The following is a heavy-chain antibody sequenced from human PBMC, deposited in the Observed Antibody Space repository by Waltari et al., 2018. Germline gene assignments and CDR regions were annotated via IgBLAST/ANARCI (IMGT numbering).Heavy chain of an antibody. CDR1: GFNFHDYA. Sequence: EVQLVESGGGLVQPGRSLRRACAASGFNFHDYAIHWVRQPTGKGLEWVSSISWNGVTIGYADSVKGRFTISRDNAKNSLFLQMNGLRDEDTALYHCAKRYNWNDEGHFDYWGQGTLVTVSS. V-gene: IGHV3-9*01. CDR3: AKRYNWNDEGHFDY. D-gene: IGHD1-1*01. J-gene: IGHJ4*02. CDR2: ISWNGVTI.